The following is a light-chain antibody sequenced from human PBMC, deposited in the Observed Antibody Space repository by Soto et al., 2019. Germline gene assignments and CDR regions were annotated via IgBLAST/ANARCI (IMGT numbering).Light chain of an antibody. J-gene: IGKJ4*01. CDR3: QHLINYPLT. CDR2: AAS. V-gene: IGKV1-9*01. CDR1: QGISSY. Sequence: DIQLTQSPSFLSASVGDRVTITCRASQGISSYLAWYQQRPGKAPKLLIYAASTLHSGVPSRFSGGGSGTEFALTISSLQPEDFETYYCQHLINYPLTFGAGTKVDIX.